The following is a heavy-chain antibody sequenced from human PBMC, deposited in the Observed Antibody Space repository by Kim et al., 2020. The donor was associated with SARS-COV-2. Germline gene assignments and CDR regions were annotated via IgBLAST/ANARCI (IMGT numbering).Heavy chain of an antibody. CDR3: ARDGYRDSSSWYFRDPAQH. V-gene: IGHV3-11*06. D-gene: IGHD6-13*01. CDR1: GFTFSDYY. J-gene: IGHJ1*01. CDR2: ISSSSSYT. Sequence: GGSLRLSCAASGFTFSDYYISWIRQAPGKGLEWVSYISSSSSYTNYADSVKGRFTISRDNAKNSLYLQMNSLRAEDTAVYYCARDGYRDSSSWYFRDPAQHWGQGTLVTVSS.